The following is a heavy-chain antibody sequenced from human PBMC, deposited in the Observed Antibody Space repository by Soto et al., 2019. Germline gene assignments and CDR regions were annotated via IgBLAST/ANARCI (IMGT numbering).Heavy chain of an antibody. CDR2: INPNSGGT. CDR1: GYTFTGYY. Sequence: SVKVSCKASGYTFTGYYMHWVRQAPGQGLEWMGWINPNSGGTNYAQKFQGRVTMTRDTSISTAYMELSRLRSDDTAVYYCARDTYYYDSSGYTDYWGQGTLVTVSS. CDR3: ARDTYYYDSSGYTDY. D-gene: IGHD3-22*01. V-gene: IGHV1-2*02. J-gene: IGHJ4*02.